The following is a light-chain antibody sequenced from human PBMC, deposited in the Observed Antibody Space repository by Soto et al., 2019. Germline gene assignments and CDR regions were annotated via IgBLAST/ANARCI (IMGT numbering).Light chain of an antibody. J-gene: IGLJ1*01. CDR3: KSYAGSNTYV. CDR2: EVV. CDR1: KSDIGVYDF. V-gene: IGLV2-8*01. Sequence: QSALTQPPSASGSPGQSVTISCTGTKSDIGVYDFVSWYQHHPGKAPRLIIYEVVQRPSGVPDRFSGSKSGNTASLTVSGLKAADEADNFCKSYAGSNTYVFGSGTKVTVL.